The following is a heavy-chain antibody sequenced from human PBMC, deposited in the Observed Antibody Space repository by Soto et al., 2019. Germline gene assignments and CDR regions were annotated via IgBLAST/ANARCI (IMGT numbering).Heavy chain of an antibody. CDR1: GFTVSSNY. V-gene: IGHV3-66*01. D-gene: IGHD2-2*01. J-gene: IGHJ6*03. CDR2: IYSGGST. Sequence: EVQLVESGGGLVQPGGSLRLSCAASGFTVSSNYMSWVRQAPGKGLEWVSVIYSGGSTYYADSVKGRFTISRDNSKNTLYLQMNSLRAEDTAVYYCARAAGQDIVVVPPYYYYMDVWGKGTTVTVSS. CDR3: ARAAGQDIVVVPPYYYYMDV.